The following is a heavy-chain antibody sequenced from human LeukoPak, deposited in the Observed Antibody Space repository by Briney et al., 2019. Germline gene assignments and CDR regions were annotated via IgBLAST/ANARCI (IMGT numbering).Heavy chain of an antibody. Sequence: PGGSLRLSCEASGFSFSGYDMHWVRQATGKGLEWVSAIGTAGDTYYSDSVRGRFTISRENAKNSLDLQMHSLGAGDTAVYYCARSPSYSSSWYALDSWGQGTLVTVSS. V-gene: IGHV3-13*01. CDR1: GFSFSGYD. J-gene: IGHJ4*02. D-gene: IGHD6-13*01. CDR3: ARSPSYSSSWYALDS. CDR2: IGTAGDT.